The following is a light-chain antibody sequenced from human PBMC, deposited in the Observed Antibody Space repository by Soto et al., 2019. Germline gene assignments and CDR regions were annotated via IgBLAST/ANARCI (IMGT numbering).Light chain of an antibody. CDR3: QRYNSAPWT. CDR1: QGISNY. V-gene: IGKV1-27*01. Sequence: DIQMTQSPSSLSASVGDRVTITCRASQGISNYLAWYQQKPGNVPKILIAAASPWQSGVPSRFSGRRSGTDFTLTTSSPQPEYVATYYCQRYNSAPWTFGPGTKVEIK. CDR2: AAS. J-gene: IGKJ1*01.